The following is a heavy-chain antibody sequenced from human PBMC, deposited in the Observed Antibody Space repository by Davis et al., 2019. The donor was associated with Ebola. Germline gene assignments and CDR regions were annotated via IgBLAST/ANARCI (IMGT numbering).Heavy chain of an antibody. Sequence: SETLSLTCTVSGGSISSYYWSWIRQHPGKGLEWIGYIFYSGSTYYNPSLRSRVTISVDTSENHLSLKLSSVTAADTAVYYCARTNRFGDAFDIWGQGTMVTVSS. J-gene: IGHJ3*02. V-gene: IGHV4-59*06. CDR3: ARTNRFGDAFDI. CDR1: GGSISSYY. D-gene: IGHD3-16*01. CDR2: IFYSGST.